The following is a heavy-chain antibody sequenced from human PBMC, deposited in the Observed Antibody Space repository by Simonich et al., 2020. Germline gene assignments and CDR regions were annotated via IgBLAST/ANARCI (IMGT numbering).Heavy chain of an antibody. J-gene: IGHJ2*01. CDR3: ARDSYSSWYFDL. V-gene: IGHV1-2*02. CDR2: INHNSGGT. CDR1: GYTFTGYY. Sequence: QVQLVQSGAEVKKPGASVKVSCKASGYTFTGYYMHWVRQAPGQGLEWMGWINHNSGGTNYAQKFQGRVTMTRDTSISTAYMELSRLRSDDTAVYYCARDSYSSWYFDLWGRGTLVTVSS. D-gene: IGHD6-13*01.